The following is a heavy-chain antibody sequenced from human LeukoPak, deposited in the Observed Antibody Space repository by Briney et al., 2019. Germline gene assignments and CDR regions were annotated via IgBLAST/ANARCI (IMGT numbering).Heavy chain of an antibody. CDR3: ARMKGDY. CDR2: IYYSGNT. Sequence: SETLSLTCTVSGDSITNYYWSWYRQPPGQGLEWIRYIYYSGNTNYNPSLKSRVTISVDKSKNQFSLKLRSVTAADTAVYYCARMKGDYWGQGTLVTVSS. V-gene: IGHV4-59*01. CDR1: GDSITNYY. J-gene: IGHJ4*02.